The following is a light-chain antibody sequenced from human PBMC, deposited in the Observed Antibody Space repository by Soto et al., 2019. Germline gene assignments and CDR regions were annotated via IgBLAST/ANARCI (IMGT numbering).Light chain of an antibody. CDR3: QQDDNLPFT. V-gene: IGKV1-33*01. CDR2: SAS. J-gene: IGKJ3*01. Sequence: DIQMTQSPSSLSASVGDRVTITCQASQDIRNYLNWYQQKPGKAPKLLIYSASNLETGVPSRFSGIKSGTDFTFTISSLQPEDIATYYCQQDDNLPFTFGPGTKVDIK. CDR1: QDIRNY.